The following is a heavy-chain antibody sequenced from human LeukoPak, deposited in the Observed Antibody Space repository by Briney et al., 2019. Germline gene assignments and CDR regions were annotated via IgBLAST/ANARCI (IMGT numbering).Heavy chain of an antibody. CDR1: GYTFTSYY. CDR3: AREAPHYYDSSGTGRLDY. Sequence: ASVKVSCKASGYTFTSYYMHWVRQAPGQGLEWMGIINPSGGSTSYAQKFQGRVTMTRDTSTGTVYMELSSLRSEDTAVYYCAREAPHYYDSSGTGRLDYWGQGTLVTVSS. J-gene: IGHJ4*02. CDR2: INPSGGST. D-gene: IGHD3-22*01. V-gene: IGHV1-46*01.